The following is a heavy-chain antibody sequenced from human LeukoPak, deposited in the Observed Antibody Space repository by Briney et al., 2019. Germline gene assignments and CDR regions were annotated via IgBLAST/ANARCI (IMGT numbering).Heavy chain of an antibody. CDR2: IYTIVST. V-gene: IGHV4-4*07. CDR1: GGSISVYY. J-gene: IGHJ4*02. Sequence: SETLSLTCTVSGGSISVYYWSWIPQPAGKGLEWIWRIYTIVSTHYNPSLKSRVTMSVDTSKNQFSLKLSSVTAADTAVYYCARDRGVYCSSTSCRGFDYWGQGTLVTVSS. CDR3: ARDRGVYCSSTSCRGFDY. D-gene: IGHD2-2*01.